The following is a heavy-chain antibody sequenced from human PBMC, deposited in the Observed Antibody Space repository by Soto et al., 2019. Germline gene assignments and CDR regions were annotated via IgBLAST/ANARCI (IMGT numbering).Heavy chain of an antibody. D-gene: IGHD3-16*02. CDR3: ARARYTLDFDY. Sequence: SETLSLTCSVSGGSVSNKTYYWSWIRQPPGKRLEWIGYVYYSGTTNYNPSLKSRVTISVDTSKNQFSLKLSSVTAADTAVYYCARARYTLDFDYWGQGTLVTVSS. V-gene: IGHV4-61*01. CDR1: GGSVSNKTYY. CDR2: VYYSGTT. J-gene: IGHJ4*02.